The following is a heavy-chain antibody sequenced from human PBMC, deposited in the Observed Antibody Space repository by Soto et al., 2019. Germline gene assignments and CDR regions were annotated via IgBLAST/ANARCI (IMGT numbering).Heavy chain of an antibody. CDR2: VSGNNGAS. CDR3: VRDEKYFRVNGNWFDS. CDR1: GYTSADFG. D-gene: IGHD2-8*01. J-gene: IGHJ5*01. V-gene: IGHV1-18*04. Sequence: ASVKVSCKASGYTSADFGISWVRQAPGQGLEWMGWVSGNNGASNPAPKVQGRITMTLDTSTGVSYMALRSLRSDDTAIYYCVRDEKYFRVNGNWFDSWGQGTLVTVSS.